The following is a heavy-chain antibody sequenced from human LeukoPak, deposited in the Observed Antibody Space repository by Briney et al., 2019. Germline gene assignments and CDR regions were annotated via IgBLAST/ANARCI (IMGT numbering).Heavy chain of an antibody. CDR3: AKTRPLRYFDWLLYIDY. CDR1: GFTFSSYG. J-gene: IGHJ4*02. D-gene: IGHD3-9*01. CDR2: INGSGGST. Sequence: GGSLRLSCAASGFTFSSYGMSWVRQAPGKGLEWVSAINGSGGSTYYADSVKGRFTISRDNSKNTLYLQMNSLRAEDTAVYYCAKTRPLRYFDWLLYIDYWGQGTLVTVSS. V-gene: IGHV3-23*01.